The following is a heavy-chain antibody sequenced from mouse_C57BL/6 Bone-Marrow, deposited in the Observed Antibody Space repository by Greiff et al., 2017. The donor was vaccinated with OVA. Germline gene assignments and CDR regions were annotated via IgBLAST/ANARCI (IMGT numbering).Heavy chain of an antibody. Sequence: QVQLQQSGAELVRPGASVTLSCKASGYTFTDYEMHWVKQTPVHGLEWIGAIDPETGGTAYNQKFKGKAILTADKSSSTAYMELRSLTSEDSAVYYCTSYGSSLGGFAYWGQGTLVTVSA. CDR2: IDPETGGT. D-gene: IGHD1-1*01. V-gene: IGHV1-15*01. CDR1: GYTFTDYE. CDR3: TSYGSSLGGFAY. J-gene: IGHJ3*01.